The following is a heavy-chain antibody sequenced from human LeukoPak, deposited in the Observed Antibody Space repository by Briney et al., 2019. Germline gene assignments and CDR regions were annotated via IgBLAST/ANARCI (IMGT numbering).Heavy chain of an antibody. V-gene: IGHV5-51*01. CDR2: IYPGDSDT. J-gene: IGHJ4*02. CDR1: GYSFTSYW. CDR3: ARLAGDYDSSGYYYDY. Sequence: GESLQISCKGSGYSFTSYWIGWVRQMPGKGLEWMGIIYPGDSDTRYSPSFQGQVTISADKSISTAYLQWSSLKASDTAMYYCARLAGDYDSSGYYYDYWGQGTLVTVSS. D-gene: IGHD3-22*01.